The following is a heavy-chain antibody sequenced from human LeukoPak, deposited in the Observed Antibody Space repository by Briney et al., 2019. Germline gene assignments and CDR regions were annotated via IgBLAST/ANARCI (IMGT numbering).Heavy chain of an antibody. D-gene: IGHD1-26*01. CDR3: ARVPGRTRYFDS. V-gene: IGHV3-7*02. CDR1: GFTFTCCW. Sequence: GSLRLSCAASGFTFTCCWMSWVRQTPGKGLEWVASIKQDGREKFYADSVKGRFTISRDNAKNSLYLQVNSLRAEDTAVYYCARVPGRTRYFDSWGQGILVTVSS. CDR2: IKQDGREK. J-gene: IGHJ4*02.